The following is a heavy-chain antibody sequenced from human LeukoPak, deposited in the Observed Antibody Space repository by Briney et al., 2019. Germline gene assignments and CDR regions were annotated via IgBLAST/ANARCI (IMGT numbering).Heavy chain of an antibody. J-gene: IGHJ6*02. CDR2: IKSKTDGGTT. Sequence: GGSLRLSCAASGFTFSSYSMNWVRQAPGKGLEWVGRIKSKTDGGTTDYAAPVKGRFTISRDDSKNTLYLQMNSLKTEDTAVYYCTTEGNYCGGDCYLRYYYGMDVWGQGTAVTVSS. CDR3: TTEGNYCGGDCYLRYYYGMDV. D-gene: IGHD2-21*02. CDR1: GFTFSSYS. V-gene: IGHV3-15*01.